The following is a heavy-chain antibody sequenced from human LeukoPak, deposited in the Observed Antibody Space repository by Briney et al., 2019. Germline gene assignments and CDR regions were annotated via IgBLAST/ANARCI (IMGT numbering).Heavy chain of an antibody. CDR1: GHTFTSYG. D-gene: IGHD2-2*01. V-gene: IGHV1-18*01. CDR3: ARSKYQLLFSYYMDV. CDR2: ISAYNGNT. J-gene: IGHJ6*03. Sequence: ASVKVSCKASGHTFTSYGISWVRQAPGQGLEWMGWISAYNGNTNYAQKLQGRVTMTTDTSTSTAYMELRSLRSDDTAVYFCARSKYQLLFSYYMDVWGKGTTVTVS.